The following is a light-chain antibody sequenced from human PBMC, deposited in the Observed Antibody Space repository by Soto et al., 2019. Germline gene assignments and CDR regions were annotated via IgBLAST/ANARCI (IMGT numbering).Light chain of an antibody. Sequence: QSVLTQPPSVSAAPGQRVTISCSGSSSNIGKSYVSWYQQIPGTPPKLLIYADNKRPSGIPDRFSGSKSGSTATLAITGVQTGYEANYYCGTWDSTLSPAFGGGTQLTVL. CDR3: GTWDSTLSPA. J-gene: IGLJ3*02. CDR2: ADN. CDR1: SSNIGKSY. V-gene: IGLV1-51*02.